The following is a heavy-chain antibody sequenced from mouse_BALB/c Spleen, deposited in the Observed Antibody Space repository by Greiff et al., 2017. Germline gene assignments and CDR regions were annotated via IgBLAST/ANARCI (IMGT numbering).Heavy chain of an antibody. D-gene: IGHD1-1*01. J-gene: IGHJ4*01. Sequence: EVKLMESGGGLVQPGGSLKLSCAASGFDFSRYWMSWVRQAPGKGLEWIGEINPDSSTINYTPSLKDKFIISRDNAKNTLYLQMSKVRSEDTALYYCARRNDYYGSSYNYYAMDYWGQGTSVTVSS. CDR1: GFDFSRYW. CDR3: ARRNDYYGSSYNYYAMDY. CDR2: INPDSSTI. V-gene: IGHV4-1*02.